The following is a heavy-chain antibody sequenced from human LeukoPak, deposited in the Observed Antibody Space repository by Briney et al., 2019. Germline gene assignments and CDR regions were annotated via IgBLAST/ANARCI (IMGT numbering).Heavy chain of an antibody. D-gene: IGHD3-16*01. CDR3: ARYGGYYFDY. J-gene: IGHJ4*02. V-gene: IGHV4-59*08. CDR2: IHNSGST. CDR1: GASISSHY. Sequence: SETLSLTCTVSGASISSHYWSWIRQPPGKGLEWIGYIHNSGSTNSKPSLKSRVTMSVDASKNQSSLKLSSVTAADTAVYYCARYGGYYFDYWGQGTLVTVSS.